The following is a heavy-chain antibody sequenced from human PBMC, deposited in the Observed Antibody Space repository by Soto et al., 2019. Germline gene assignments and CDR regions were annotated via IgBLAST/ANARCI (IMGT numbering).Heavy chain of an antibody. V-gene: IGHV3-74*01. CDR2: INSDGSST. Sequence: RLSCAASGFTFSSYWMHWVRQAPGKGLVWVSRINSDGSSTSYADSVKGRFTISRDNAKNTLYLQMNSLRAEDTAVYYCARDGRYCSSTSCYVGYYYYGMDVWGQGTTGTVS. D-gene: IGHD2-2*01. CDR1: GFTFSSYW. J-gene: IGHJ6*02. CDR3: ARDGRYCSSTSCYVGYYYYGMDV.